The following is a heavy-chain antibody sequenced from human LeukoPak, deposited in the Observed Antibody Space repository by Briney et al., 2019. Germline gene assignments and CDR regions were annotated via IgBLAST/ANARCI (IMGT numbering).Heavy chain of an antibody. CDR1: GYTFTSYG. CDR3: ARDQGYCSSTSCYNWFDS. J-gene: IGHJ5*01. V-gene: IGHV1-18*01. CDR2: ISAYNGNT. D-gene: IGHD2-2*01. Sequence: ASVKVSCKASGYTFTSYGISWVRQAPGQGLEWMGWISAYNGNTNYAQKLQGRVTMTTDTSTSTAYMELRSLRSDDTAVYYCARDQGYCSSTSCYNWFDSWGQGTLVTVSS.